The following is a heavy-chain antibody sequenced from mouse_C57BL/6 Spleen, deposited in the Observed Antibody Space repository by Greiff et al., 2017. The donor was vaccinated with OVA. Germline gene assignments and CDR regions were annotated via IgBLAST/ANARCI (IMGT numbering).Heavy chain of an antibody. D-gene: IGHD1-1*01. V-gene: IGHV1-50*01. J-gene: IGHJ4*01. CDR1: GYTFTSYW. Sequence: KQSCKASGYTFTSYWMQWVKQRPGQGLEWIGEIDPSDSYTNYNQKFKGKATLTVDTSSSTAYMQLSSLTSEDSAVYYCASSHYYGTGAMDYWGQGTSVTVSS. CDR2: IDPSDSYT. CDR3: ASSHYYGTGAMDY.